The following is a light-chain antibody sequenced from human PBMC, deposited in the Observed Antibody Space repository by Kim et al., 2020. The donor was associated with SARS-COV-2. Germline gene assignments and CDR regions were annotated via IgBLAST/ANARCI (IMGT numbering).Light chain of an antibody. V-gene: IGLV2-14*03. CDR3: SSYTNNSAWV. J-gene: IGLJ3*02. Sequence: QSALTQPASVSGSPGQSITISCTGTSSDVGGYTYVSWYQQHTGKAPKVMIYDVSNRPSGISNRFSGSKSDNTASLTISGLQAEDEADYYCSSYTNNSAWVFGGGTQLTVL. CDR1: SSDVGGYTY. CDR2: DVS.